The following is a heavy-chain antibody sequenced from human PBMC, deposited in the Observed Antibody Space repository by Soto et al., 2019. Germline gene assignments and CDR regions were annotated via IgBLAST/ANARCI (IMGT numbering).Heavy chain of an antibody. D-gene: IGHD5-18*01. J-gene: IGHJ4*02. V-gene: IGHV3-23*01. CDR3: AKSSGYSYGWYYFDY. Sequence: EVQLLESGGGLVQPGGSLRLSCAASGFTFSSYAMSWVRQAPGKGLEWVSAISGSGGSTYYADSVKGRFTIYRDNSKNKLYLQMNSLRAENTAVYYCAKSSGYSYGWYYFDYWGQGTLVTVSS. CDR1: GFTFSSYA. CDR2: ISGSGGST.